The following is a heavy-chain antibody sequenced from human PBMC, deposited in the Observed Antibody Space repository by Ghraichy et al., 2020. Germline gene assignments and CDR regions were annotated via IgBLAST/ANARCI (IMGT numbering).Heavy chain of an antibody. V-gene: IGHV3-48*02. J-gene: IGHJ6*02. CDR3: ARGSTVVRFYYYDGMDV. Sequence: GESLNISCVGSGFNFGSYSMNWVRQSPGKSLEWVSYITSSSRFISYADSVKGRFTISRDNAQKSLSLQMNRLTDEDTAVYYCARGSTVVRFYYYDGMDVWGQGTTVTVSS. CDR1: GFNFGSYS. D-gene: IGHD4-23*01. CDR2: ITSSSRFI.